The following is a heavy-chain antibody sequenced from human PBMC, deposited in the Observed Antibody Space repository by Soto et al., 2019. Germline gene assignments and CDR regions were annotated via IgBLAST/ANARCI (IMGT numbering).Heavy chain of an antibody. D-gene: IGHD6-13*01. CDR3: ARGRGAAGTDSVQYYGMDV. J-gene: IGHJ6*02. V-gene: IGHV3-21*01. CDR1: RFTSNRYS. Sequence: LRRYYGASRFTSNRYSMNWVRQAPGKGLEWVSSISSSSSYIYYADSVKGRFTISRDNAKNSLYLQMNSLRAEDTAVYYCARGRGAAGTDSVQYYGMDVWGQGTTVTVSS. CDR2: ISSSSSYI.